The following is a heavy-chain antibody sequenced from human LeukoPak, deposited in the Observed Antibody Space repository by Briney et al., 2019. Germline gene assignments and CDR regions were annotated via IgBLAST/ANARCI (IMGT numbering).Heavy chain of an antibody. CDR2: MNHSGST. CDR1: GGSFSGYY. D-gene: IGHD3-10*01. Sequence: SETLSLTCGVYGGSFSGYYWTWIRQPPGKGLEWIGEMNHSGSTNYNPSLKSRVTISVDTSKNKFSLKLSSVTAADTAVYYCARRLGRKFGERFYYYHYMDVWGKGTTVTISS. J-gene: IGHJ6*03. V-gene: IGHV4-34*01. CDR3: ARRLGRKFGERFYYYHYMDV.